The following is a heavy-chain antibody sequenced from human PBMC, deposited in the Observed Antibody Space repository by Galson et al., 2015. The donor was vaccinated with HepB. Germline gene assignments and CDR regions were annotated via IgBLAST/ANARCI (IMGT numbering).Heavy chain of an antibody. D-gene: IGHD2-2*01. CDR2: INTGKGDT. CDR1: GYTFATFT. CDR3: ARDLGSTNSLPGDRFDP. Sequence: QSGAEVKRPGASVKVSCKASGYTFATFTIHWVRQAPGQRLEWMGWINTGKGDTRYSPTFQGRVTITRDTSASTAYMELTSLRSEDTAVYYCARDLGSTNSLPGDRFDPWGQGTLVTVSS. V-gene: IGHV1-3*04. J-gene: IGHJ5*02.